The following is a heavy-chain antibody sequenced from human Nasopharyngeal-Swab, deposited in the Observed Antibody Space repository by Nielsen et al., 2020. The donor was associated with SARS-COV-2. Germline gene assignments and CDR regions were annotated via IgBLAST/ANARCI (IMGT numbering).Heavy chain of an antibody. D-gene: IGHD2-2*02. Sequence: ASVKVSCKASGYTFTSYYMHWVRQAPGQGLEWMGIINPSGGSTSYAQKFQGRVTMTRDTSTSTVCMELSSLRSEDTAVYYCARDHRYCSSTSCYTYYYYGMDVWGQGTTVTVSS. CDR1: GYTFTSYY. V-gene: IGHV1-46*01. CDR3: ARDHRYCSSTSCYTYYYYGMDV. CDR2: INPSGGST. J-gene: IGHJ6*02.